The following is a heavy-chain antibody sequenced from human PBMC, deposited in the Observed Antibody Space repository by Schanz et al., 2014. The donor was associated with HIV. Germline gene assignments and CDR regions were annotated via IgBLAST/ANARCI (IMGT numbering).Heavy chain of an antibody. J-gene: IGHJ6*02. Sequence: QVQLVESGGGVVQPGRSLRLSCAASGFSFSNFGTHWVRQAPGKGLEWVAVISYDGRNKYYADSVKGRFTVSRDNAKNTVDLQMKNLRTEDTAVYYCAKDRNYYDSKYRGKGNYYYYYGMDVWGQGTTVTVSS. D-gene: IGHD3-22*01. CDR2: ISYDGRNK. CDR1: GFSFSNFG. CDR3: AKDRNYYDSKYRGKGNYYYYYGMDV. V-gene: IGHV3-30*18.